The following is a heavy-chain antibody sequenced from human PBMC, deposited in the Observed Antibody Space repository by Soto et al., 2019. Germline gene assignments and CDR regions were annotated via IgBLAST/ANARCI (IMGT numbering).Heavy chain of an antibody. CDR1: GGSISSYY. CDR2: IYYSGST. V-gene: IGHV4-59*08. Sequence: PSETLSLTCTVSGGSISSYYCSWIRQPPGKGLEWIGYIYYSGSTNYNPSLKSRVTISVDTSKNQFSLKLSSVTAADTAVYYCAVIRFDYGDYGYFDYWGQGPLVTVSS. J-gene: IGHJ4*02. D-gene: IGHD4-17*01. CDR3: AVIRFDYGDYGYFDY.